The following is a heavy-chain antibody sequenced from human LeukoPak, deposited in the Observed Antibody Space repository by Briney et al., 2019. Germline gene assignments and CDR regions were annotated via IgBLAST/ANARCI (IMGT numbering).Heavy chain of an antibody. CDR3: AKGAMASILN. D-gene: IGHD5-18*01. V-gene: IGHV3-48*04. CDR1: GFTFSSYS. Sequence: GGSLRLSCAASGFTFSSYSMNWVRQAPGKGLEWVSYISSSSSTIYYADSVKGRFTISRDNAKNSLYLQMNSLRAEDTAVYYCAKGAMASILNWGQGTLVTVSS. CDR2: ISSSSSTI. J-gene: IGHJ4*02.